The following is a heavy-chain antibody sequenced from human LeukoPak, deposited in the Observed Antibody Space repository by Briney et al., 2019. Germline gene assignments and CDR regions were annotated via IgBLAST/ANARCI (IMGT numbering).Heavy chain of an antibody. D-gene: IGHD6-19*01. V-gene: IGHV1-69*05. CDR3: ARGSSASCGWYFPHIDY. Sequence: SVTVSCKASGGTFSSYAISWVRQAPGQGLECMGRIIPIFGTANYAQKFQGRVTITTDESTSTAYMELSSLRSEDTAVYFCARGSSASCGWYFPHIDYWGQGTLVTVSS. CDR2: IIPIFGTA. CDR1: GGTFSSYA. J-gene: IGHJ4*02.